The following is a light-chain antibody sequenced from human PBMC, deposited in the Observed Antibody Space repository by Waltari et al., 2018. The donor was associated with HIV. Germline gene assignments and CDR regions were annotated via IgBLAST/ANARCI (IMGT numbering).Light chain of an antibody. CDR1: QSINNN. CDR2: GAS. J-gene: IGKJ2*01. V-gene: IGKV3-15*01. Sequence: EIVMTQSPATLSVSPGERATLSCRASQSINNNLAWYQQKPGQAPRLLIYGASTRATGIPARFSGSGSATEFALTISSLQSGDFAVYFCQQYKNWPYTFGQGTELEIK. CDR3: QQYKNWPYT.